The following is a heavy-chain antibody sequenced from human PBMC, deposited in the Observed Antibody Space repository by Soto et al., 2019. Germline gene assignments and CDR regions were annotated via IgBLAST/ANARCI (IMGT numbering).Heavy chain of an antibody. V-gene: IGHV3-30*18. Sequence: QVQLVESGGGVVQPGRSLRLSCAASGFTFSNFGMHWVRQAPGKGLEWVAVIPYDGSMTYYADSVKGRFTISRDNSNKTLYLEMNSLRAEDTAVYYCVKGGDWAVAGYFDYWGQGTLVTVSS. D-gene: IGHD6-19*01. CDR3: VKGGDWAVAGYFDY. CDR2: IPYDGSMT. J-gene: IGHJ4*02. CDR1: GFTFSNFG.